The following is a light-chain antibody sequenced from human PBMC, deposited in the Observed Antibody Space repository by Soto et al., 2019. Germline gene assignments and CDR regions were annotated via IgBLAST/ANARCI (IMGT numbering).Light chain of an antibody. V-gene: IGKV2-30*01. Sequence: DVVMTQSPLSLPVTLGQPASISCRSSQSLVYSDGNTYLNWFQQRPGQSPRRLIYKVSNRDSGVPDRFSGSGSGTDFTLKISRVEAEYVGVYYCMQGTHWPLTVGQGTRLEIK. CDR1: QSLVYSDGNTY. J-gene: IGKJ5*01. CDR3: MQGTHWPLT. CDR2: KVS.